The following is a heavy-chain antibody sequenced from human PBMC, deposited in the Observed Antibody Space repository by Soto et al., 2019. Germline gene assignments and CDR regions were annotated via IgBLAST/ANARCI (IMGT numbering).Heavy chain of an antibody. CDR3: AREYYDSSGLFPDY. CDR2: IYYSGST. CDR1: GVSISSGDYY. D-gene: IGHD3-22*01. Sequence: PSETLSLTCTVSGVSISSGDYYWSWIRQTPGKGLEWIGYIYYSGSTNYNPSLKSRVTISVDTSKNQFSLKLSSVTAADTAVYYCAREYYDSSGLFPDYWGQGTLVTVSS. J-gene: IGHJ4*02. V-gene: IGHV4-61*08.